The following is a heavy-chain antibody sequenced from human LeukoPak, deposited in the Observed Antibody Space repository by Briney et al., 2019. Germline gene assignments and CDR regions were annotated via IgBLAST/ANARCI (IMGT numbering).Heavy chain of an antibody. CDR1: GGSFSGYY. Sequence: SETLSLTCAVSGGSFSGYYWSWIRQPPGKGLEWIGEINHSGGTNYNPSLKSRVTISVDTSKNQFSLKLSSVTAADTAVYYCARLPTDYYGSGSPDGWGQGTLVTVSS. CDR2: INHSGGT. V-gene: IGHV4-34*01. CDR3: ARLPTDYYGSGSPDG. D-gene: IGHD3-10*01. J-gene: IGHJ4*02.